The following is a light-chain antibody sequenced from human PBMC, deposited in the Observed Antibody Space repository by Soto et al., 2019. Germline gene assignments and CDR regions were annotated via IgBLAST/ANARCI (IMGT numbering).Light chain of an antibody. Sequence: DIPMTQSPSTLSAAVVAIVTITCRASQSIRPWLAWYQQKPGKAPKVLIYKTSNFESGVPSRFSGSGSGAEFTLAISSLQPDDFATYYGQQYDSYPWTCGHGTRVEIK. V-gene: IGKV1-5*03. J-gene: IGKJ1*01. CDR2: KTS. CDR3: QQYDSYPWT. CDR1: QSIRPW.